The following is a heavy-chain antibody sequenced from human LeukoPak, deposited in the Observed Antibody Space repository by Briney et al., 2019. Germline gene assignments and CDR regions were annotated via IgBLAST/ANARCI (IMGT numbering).Heavy chain of an antibody. J-gene: IGHJ5*02. CDR3: ATSGGEYCSGGSCYSEWNWFDP. D-gene: IGHD2-15*01. CDR1: GGSISSSNW. Sequence: PSGTLSLTCAVSGGSISSSNWWSWVRQPPGKGLEGIGEIYHSGSTNYNPSLKSRVTISVDTSKNQFSLKLSSVTAADTAVYYCATSGGEYCSGGSCYSEWNWFDPWGQGTLVTVSS. V-gene: IGHV4-4*02. CDR2: IYHSGST.